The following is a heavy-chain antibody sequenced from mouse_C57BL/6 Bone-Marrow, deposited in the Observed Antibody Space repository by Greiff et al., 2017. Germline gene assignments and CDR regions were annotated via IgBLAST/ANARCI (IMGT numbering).Heavy chain of an antibody. CDR2: INPGSGGT. Sequence: QVQLQQSGAELVRPGTSVKVSCKASGYAFTNYLIEWVKQRPGQGLEWIGVINPGSGGTNYNEKFKGKATLTADNSSSTAYMQLSSLTSEDSAVYFWARRVHYYGRGNYFDYWGQGTTLAVSS. CDR3: ARRVHYYGRGNYFDY. J-gene: IGHJ2*01. D-gene: IGHD1-1*01. V-gene: IGHV1-54*01. CDR1: GYAFTNYL.